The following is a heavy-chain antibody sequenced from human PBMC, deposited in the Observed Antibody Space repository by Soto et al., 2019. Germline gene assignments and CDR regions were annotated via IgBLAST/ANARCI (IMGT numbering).Heavy chain of an antibody. J-gene: IGHJ3*02. CDR3: ARAEAYCGGDCYPADAFDI. Sequence: QVQLVQSGAEVKKPGSSVKVSCKASGGTFSSYAISWVRQAPGQGLEWMGGIIPIFGTANYAQKFQGRVTIPAEESTSTAYMELSSLRSEDTAVYYCARAEAYCGGDCYPADAFDIWGQGTMVTVSS. CDR1: GGTFSSYA. V-gene: IGHV1-69*01. D-gene: IGHD2-21*02. CDR2: IIPIFGTA.